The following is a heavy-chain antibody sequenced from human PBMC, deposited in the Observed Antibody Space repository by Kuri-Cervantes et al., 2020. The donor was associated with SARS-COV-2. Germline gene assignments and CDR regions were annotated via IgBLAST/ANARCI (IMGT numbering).Heavy chain of an antibody. CDR1: GGSISSGGYY. D-gene: IGHD1-7*01. CDR3: ARHKLELRLCYFDY. CDR2: IYYSGST. J-gene: IGHJ4*02. Sequence: LRLSCTVSGGSISSGGYYWSWIRQHPGKGLEWIGYIYYSGSTYYNPSLKSRVTISVDTSKNQFSLKLSSVTAADTAVYYCARHKLELRLCYFDYWGQGTLVTVSS. V-gene: IGHV4-31*03.